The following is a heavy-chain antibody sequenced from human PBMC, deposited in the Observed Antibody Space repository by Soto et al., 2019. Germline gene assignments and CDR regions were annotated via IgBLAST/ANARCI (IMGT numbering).Heavy chain of an antibody. CDR2: IDPSDSDT. Sequence: GESLTISCKGSGYNFASFWISWVRQMPGKGLEWMGRIDPSDSDTNYSPSFQGHVTISADKSISTAYLQWNSLRSSDTAMYYCARLESCSVGRCYGPMVYWGQGTLVPVSS. CDR1: GYNFASFW. D-gene: IGHD2-15*01. V-gene: IGHV5-10-1*01. J-gene: IGHJ4*02. CDR3: ARLESCSVGRCYGPMVY.